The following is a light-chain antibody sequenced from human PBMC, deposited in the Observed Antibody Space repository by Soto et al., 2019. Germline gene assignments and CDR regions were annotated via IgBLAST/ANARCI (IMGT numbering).Light chain of an antibody. CDR2: DAS. J-gene: IGKJ1*01. Sequence: DIQMTQSPSSLSASVGDRVTITCQASQDISNYLNWYQQKPGKAPKFLIYDASVLQSGVPSRFSGSGSGTEFTLTITSLQPDDFATYYCQHGWAFGQGTKVDIK. V-gene: IGKV1-16*01. CDR3: QHGWA. CDR1: QDISNY.